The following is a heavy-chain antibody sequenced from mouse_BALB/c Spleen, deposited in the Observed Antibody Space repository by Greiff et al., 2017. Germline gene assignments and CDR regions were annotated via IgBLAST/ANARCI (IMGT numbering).Heavy chain of an antibody. CDR2: ISTYYGDA. D-gene: IGHD1-1*02. Sequence: LVESGAELVRPGVSVKISCKGSGYTFTDYAMHWVKQSHAKSLEWIGGISTYYGDASYNQKFKGKATMTVDKSSSTAYMELARLTSEDSAIYYCARWGYGGNYYFDYWGQGTTLTVSS. CDR3: ARWGYGGNYYFDY. J-gene: IGHJ2*01. CDR1: GYTFTDYA. V-gene: IGHV1S137*01.